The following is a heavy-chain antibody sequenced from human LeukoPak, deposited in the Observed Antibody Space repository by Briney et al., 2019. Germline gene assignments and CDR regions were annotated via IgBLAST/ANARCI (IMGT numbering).Heavy chain of an antibody. Sequence: GASVKVSCKASGYTFSGYYIHWVRQAPGQGLEWMGYSSPNSGGANSAQKFRGRVTMTRDTSISTAYMELTRLGSDDTAVYYCAREGDWLLSKDFDYWGQGTLVTVSS. V-gene: IGHV1-2*02. CDR1: GYTFSGYY. J-gene: IGHJ4*02. CDR3: AREGDWLLSKDFDY. D-gene: IGHD2-21*02. CDR2: SSPNSGGA.